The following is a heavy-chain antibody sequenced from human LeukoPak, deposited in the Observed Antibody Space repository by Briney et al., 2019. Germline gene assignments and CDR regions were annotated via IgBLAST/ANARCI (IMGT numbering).Heavy chain of an antibody. Sequence: ASVKVSCKVSGYTLTELSMHWVRQAPGKGLEWMGGFDPEDGETIYAQKFQGRVTMTEDTSTDTAYMELSSLRSEDTAVYYCATDSYYYYYIDVWGKGTTVTVSS. CDR3: ATDSYYYYYIDV. CDR1: GYTLTELS. J-gene: IGHJ6*03. CDR2: FDPEDGET. V-gene: IGHV1-24*01.